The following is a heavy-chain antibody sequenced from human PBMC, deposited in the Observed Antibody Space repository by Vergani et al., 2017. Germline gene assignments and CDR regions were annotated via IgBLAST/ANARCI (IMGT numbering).Heavy chain of an antibody. CDR3: ARHTTYTDS. CDR2: IYPDDSET. CDR1: GYTFSNFW. J-gene: IGHJ4*02. V-gene: IGHV5-51*01. D-gene: IGHD1-1*01. Sequence: QLVQSGAEEKKPGESLKISCKGSGYTFSNFWIGWLRQMPGKGLEWVGIIYPDDSETRYRPSFQGQVTISADKSISTAFLQWDSLKASDTALYYCARHTTYTDSWGQGTLVTVSS.